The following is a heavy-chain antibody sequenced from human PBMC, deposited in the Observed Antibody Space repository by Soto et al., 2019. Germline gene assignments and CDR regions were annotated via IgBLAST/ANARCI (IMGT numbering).Heavy chain of an antibody. D-gene: IGHD1-26*01. CDR2: IHPSGQPI. CDR1: GFTFSSYT. Sequence: HPGGSLRLSCAASGFTFSSYTMYWVRQAPGKGLEWVSSIHPSGQPIFYVDSVKGRFTISRDNAKNSLYLQMSSLRAEDSAVYYFARRASRWGQGTTVTVSS. V-gene: IGHV3-48*01. J-gene: IGHJ6*02. CDR3: ARRASR.